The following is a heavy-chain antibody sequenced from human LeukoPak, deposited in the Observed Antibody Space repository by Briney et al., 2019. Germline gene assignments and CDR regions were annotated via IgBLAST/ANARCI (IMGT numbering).Heavy chain of an antibody. CDR2: INPNSGGT. CDR3: ARGGITIFGVCDY. Sequence: ASVKVSCKASGYIFTGYYMHWVRQAPGQGLEWMGWINPNSGGTNYAQKFQGRVTMTRDTPISTAYMELSRLRSDDTAVYYCARGGITIFGVCDYWGQGTLVTVSS. D-gene: IGHD3-3*01. V-gene: IGHV1-2*02. CDR1: GYIFTGYY. J-gene: IGHJ4*02.